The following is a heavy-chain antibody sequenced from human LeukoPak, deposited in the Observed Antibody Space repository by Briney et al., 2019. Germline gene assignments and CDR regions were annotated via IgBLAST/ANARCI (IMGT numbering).Heavy chain of an antibody. CDR2: ISSSGGDT. V-gene: IGHV3-23*01. J-gene: IGHJ3*01. CDR1: GFTFSNYG. CDR3: ATPPSDSFDL. D-gene: IGHD2-15*01. Sequence: GGSLRDSCAASGFTFSNYGMHWVRQAPGKGLEWVSAISSSGGDTNYADSVKGRFTISRDNSQSTLYLQMSSLRAEDTALYYCATPPSDSFDLWGQGTMVTVSS.